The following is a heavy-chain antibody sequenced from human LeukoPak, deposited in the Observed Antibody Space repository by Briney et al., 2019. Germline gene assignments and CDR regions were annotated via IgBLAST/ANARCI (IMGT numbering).Heavy chain of an antibody. J-gene: IGHJ4*02. CDR1: GGSFSGYY. V-gene: IGHV4-34*01. D-gene: IGHD5-18*01. CDR2: INHSGST. CDR3: ARGLEDTARGTIDY. Sequence: SETLSLTCAVYGGSFSGYYWSWIRQPPGKGLEWIGEINHSGSTNYNPSLKSRVTISVDTSKNQFSLKLSSVTAADTAVYYCARGLEDTARGTIDYWGQGTLVTVSS.